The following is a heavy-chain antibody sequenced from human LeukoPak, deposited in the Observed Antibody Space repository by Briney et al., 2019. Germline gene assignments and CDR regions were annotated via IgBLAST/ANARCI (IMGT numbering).Heavy chain of an antibody. J-gene: IGHJ4*02. V-gene: IGHV3-15*01. D-gene: IGHD2-15*01. CDR3: TTDAFFEGGCSGGSCRYRF. Sequence: PGGSLRLSCEASGFTLTNAWMSWVRQAPGKGLELVGLIKTKTEGGATDYAAPVKGRFIISRDDSKNTVYLQMSSLETEDTALYYCTTDAFFEGGCSGGSCRYRFWGQGTLVTVSS. CDR2: IKTKTEGGAT. CDR1: GFTLTNAW.